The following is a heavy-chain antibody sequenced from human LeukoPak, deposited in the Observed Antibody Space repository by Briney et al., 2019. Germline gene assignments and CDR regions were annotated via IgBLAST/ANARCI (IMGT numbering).Heavy chain of an antibody. V-gene: IGHV3-9*01. CDR1: GFTFDDYA. CDR2: ISWNSGSI. J-gene: IGHJ4*02. Sequence: GGSQRLSCAASGFTFDDYAMHWVRQAPGKGLEWVSGISWNSGSIGYADSVKGRFTISRDNAKNSLYLQMNSLRAEDTALYYCAKGATFDFWGQGTLVTVSS. CDR3: AKGATFDF.